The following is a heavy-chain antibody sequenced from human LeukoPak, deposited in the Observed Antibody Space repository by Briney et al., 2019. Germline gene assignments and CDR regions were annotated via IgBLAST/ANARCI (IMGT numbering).Heavy chain of an antibody. CDR1: GGSISSGSYY. D-gene: IGHD3-9*01. CDR3: ARVGGDFDPLNAFDI. Sequence: SETLSLTCTVSGGSISSGSYYWSWIRQPAGKGLEWIGRIYTSGSTNYNPSLKSRVTISVDTSKNQFSLKLSSVTAADTAVYYCARVGGDFDPLNAFDIWGQGTMVTVSS. CDR2: IYTSGST. V-gene: IGHV4-61*02. J-gene: IGHJ3*02.